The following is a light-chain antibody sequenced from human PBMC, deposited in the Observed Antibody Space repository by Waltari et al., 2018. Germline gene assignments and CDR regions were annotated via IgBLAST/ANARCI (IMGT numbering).Light chain of an antibody. CDR2: DVS. V-gene: IGLV2-14*03. CDR3: SSYISSSTLEL. CDR1: SSDVGAYNY. J-gene: IGLJ2*01. Sequence: QSALTQPASVSGSPGQSITISCTGTSSDVGAYNYFSWYQQHPGKAPKLMIFDVSNRPSGVSNRFAGSKSGNTASLTISGLQAEDEADYYCSSYISSSTLELFGGGTSLTVL.